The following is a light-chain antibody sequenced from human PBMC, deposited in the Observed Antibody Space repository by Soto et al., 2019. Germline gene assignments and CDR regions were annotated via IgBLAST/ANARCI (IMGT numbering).Light chain of an antibody. Sequence: EIVLTQSPATLSLSPGERATLSCRASQSVSSYLAWYQQKPGQAPRLLIYDASNRATGIPARFSGSGSGTDSPLTISSLEPEDVAVYYCQQRSNGPITFGQGTRLEIK. V-gene: IGKV3-11*01. CDR3: QQRSNGPIT. CDR1: QSVSSY. J-gene: IGKJ5*01. CDR2: DAS.